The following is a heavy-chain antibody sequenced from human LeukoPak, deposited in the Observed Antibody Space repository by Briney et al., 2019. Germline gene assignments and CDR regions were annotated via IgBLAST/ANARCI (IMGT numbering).Heavy chain of an antibody. Sequence: SVKVSCKASGGTFSSYAISWVRQAPGQGLEWMGGSIPIFGTANYAQKFQGRVTITADASTSTAYMELSSLRSEDTAVYCCARVTYSSSWSPDYYYYMDVWGKGTTVTVSS. CDR2: SIPIFGTA. CDR1: GGTFSSYA. D-gene: IGHD6-13*01. CDR3: ARVTYSSSWSPDYYYYMDV. V-gene: IGHV1-69*01. J-gene: IGHJ6*03.